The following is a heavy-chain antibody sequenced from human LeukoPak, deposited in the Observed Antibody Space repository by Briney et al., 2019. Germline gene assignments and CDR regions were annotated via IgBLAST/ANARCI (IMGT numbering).Heavy chain of an antibody. CDR1: GYTFTSYG. CDR2: ISAYNGNT. V-gene: IGHV1-18*01. Sequence: GASVKVSCKASGYTFTSYGISWVRQAPGQGLEWMGWISAYNGNTNYAQKLQGRVTMTTDTSTSTAYMELRSLRSDDTAVYYCASGPGYSYGYVTFLDYMDVWGKGTTVTISS. CDR3: ASGPGYSYGYVTFLDYMDV. D-gene: IGHD5-18*01. J-gene: IGHJ6*03.